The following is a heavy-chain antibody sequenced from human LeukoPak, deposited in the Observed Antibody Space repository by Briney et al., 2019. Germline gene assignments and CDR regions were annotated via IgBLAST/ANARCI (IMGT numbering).Heavy chain of an antibody. CDR1: GFTFSSFG. D-gene: IGHD3-16*01. J-gene: IGHJ4*02. Sequence: ERSLRLSCAASGFTFSSFGMHWVRQAPGKGLEWVAVISYDGSNKYYADSVKGRFTISRDNSKNTLYLQMNSLRAEDTAVFYCAKASRSSLYYFDYWGQGTLVTVSS. CDR2: ISYDGSNK. CDR3: AKASRSSLYYFDY. V-gene: IGHV3-30*18.